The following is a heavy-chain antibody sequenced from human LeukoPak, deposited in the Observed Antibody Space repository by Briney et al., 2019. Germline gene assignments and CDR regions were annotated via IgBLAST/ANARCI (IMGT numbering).Heavy chain of an antibody. V-gene: IGHV3-30*14. CDR3: AREMADNEYCSGGTCPLDY. D-gene: IGHD2-15*01. CDR1: GFTFSSYA. CDR2: ISYDGSNK. Sequence: GGSLRLSCAASGFTFSSYAMHWVRQAPGKGLEWVAVISYDGSNKYYADSVKGRFTISREDAKNSLYLEMNSLRAGDTAVYYCAREMADNEYCSGGTCPLDYWGQGTLVTVSS. J-gene: IGHJ4*02.